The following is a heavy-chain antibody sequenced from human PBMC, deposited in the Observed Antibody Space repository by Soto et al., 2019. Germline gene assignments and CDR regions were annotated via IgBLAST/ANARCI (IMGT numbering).Heavy chain of an antibody. CDR2: IYYSETT. CDR3: ARADDPSHRFDY. V-gene: IGHV4-30-4*01. J-gene: IGHJ4*02. Sequence: SGTLALGCAVSGGSIRSGDVSGSWIRQPPGKGLELIGNIYYSETTYYNPSLRSGAIMSVDTSQNQFSLKLSSLTAADTAVYFCARADDPSHRFDYWGQGAPVTVS. CDR1: GGSIRSGDVS.